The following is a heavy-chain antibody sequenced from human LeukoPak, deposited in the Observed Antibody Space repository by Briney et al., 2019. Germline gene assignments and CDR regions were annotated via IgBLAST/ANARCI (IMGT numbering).Heavy chain of an antibody. CDR1: GYTFINYP. CDR3: ATRPRAAADDH. Sequence: ASETVSCKASGYTFINYPINWRRQAPGQRPEWIGWINADNGNTKYSQKLQGRVTITRDTSASTAYIQLRSRRSQDTAVYYCATRPRAAADDHWGQGTLVTVSS. V-gene: IGHV1-3*01. J-gene: IGHJ4*02. CDR2: INADNGNT. D-gene: IGHD6-13*01.